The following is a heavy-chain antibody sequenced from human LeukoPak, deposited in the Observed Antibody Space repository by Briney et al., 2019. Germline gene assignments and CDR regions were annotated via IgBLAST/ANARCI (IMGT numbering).Heavy chain of an antibody. J-gene: IGHJ5*02. CDR1: GDSVSSNSAA. CDR2: TYYRSKWYN. Sequence: SQTLSLTCAISGDSVSSNSAAWNWIRQSPSRGLEWLGRTYYRSKWYNDYAVSVKSRITINPDTSKNQFSLKLSSVTAADTAVYYCARGLWVVVAATINNWFDPWGQGTLVTVSS. CDR3: ARGLWVVVAATINNWFDP. V-gene: IGHV6-1*01. D-gene: IGHD2-15*01.